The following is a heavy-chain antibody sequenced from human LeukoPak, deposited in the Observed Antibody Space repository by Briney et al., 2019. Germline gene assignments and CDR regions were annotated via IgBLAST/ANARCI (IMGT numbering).Heavy chain of an antibody. J-gene: IGHJ3*02. CDR2: IKENGNEQ. CDR1: GFLFTRYW. Sequence: GGSLRLSCEASGFLFTRYWMSWVRQAPGKGPEWVAHIKENGNEQYYADSVKGRFTICRDNVKQSLCLQMNNLRVEDTAVYYSARGPGDYDASDIWGQGTVVTVSS. CDR3: ARGPGDYDASDI. D-gene: IGHD4-11*01. V-gene: IGHV3-7*03.